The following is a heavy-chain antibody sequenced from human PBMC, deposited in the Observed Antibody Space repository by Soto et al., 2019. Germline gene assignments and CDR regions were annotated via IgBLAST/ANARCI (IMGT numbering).Heavy chain of an antibody. D-gene: IGHD3-3*01. CDR1: CGSISSYY. J-gene: IGHJ4*02. CDR2: IYYSGST. V-gene: IGHV4-59*01. CDR3: ARGLDFWSGYYNLDY. Sequence: PSETLSLTCTVSCGSISSYYWSWIRQPPGKGLEWIGYIYYSGSTNYNPSLKSRVTISVDTSKNQFSLKLSSVTAADTAVYYCARGLDFWSGYYNLDYWGQGTLVTVSS.